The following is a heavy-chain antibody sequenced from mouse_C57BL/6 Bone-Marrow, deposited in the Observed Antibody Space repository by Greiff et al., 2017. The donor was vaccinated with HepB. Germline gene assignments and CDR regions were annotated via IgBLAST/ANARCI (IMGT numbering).Heavy chain of an antibody. V-gene: IGHV1-61*01. CDR3: AVDYYGSSHWYFDV. CDR2: IYPSDSET. CDR1: GYTFTSYW. J-gene: IGHJ1*03. Sequence: QVQLQQPGAELVRPGSSVKLSCKASGYTFTSYWMDWVKQRPGQGLEWIGNIYPSDSETHYNQKFKDKATLTVDKSSSTAYMQLSSLTSEDSAVYYCAVDYYGSSHWYFDVWGTGTTVTVSS. D-gene: IGHD1-1*01.